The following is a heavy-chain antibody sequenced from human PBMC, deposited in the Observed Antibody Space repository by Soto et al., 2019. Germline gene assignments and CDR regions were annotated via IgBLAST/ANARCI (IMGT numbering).Heavy chain of an antibody. CDR1: GGSLSSTHW. D-gene: IGHD3-10*01. CDR2: IYHTGST. Sequence: QVQLQESGPGLVKPSGTLSLTCAVSGGSLSSTHWWSWVRQPPRKGLEWVGDIYHTGSTNYNPSRTNRVTLSERKSNDHFTLNLRSVTAADAAVDYWTRGAYYYGSGDKGGFDPSGQGTLVIVSS. V-gene: IGHV4-4*02. CDR3: TRGAYYYGSGDKGGFDP. J-gene: IGHJ5*02.